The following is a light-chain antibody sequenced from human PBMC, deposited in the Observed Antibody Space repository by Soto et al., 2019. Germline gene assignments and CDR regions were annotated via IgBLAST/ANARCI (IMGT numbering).Light chain of an antibody. Sequence: DIQMTQSPSTLSASVGDRVTITCRASQSITGWLAWYQQKPGKAPKLLIYDASSLESGVPSRFRGSGSGTEYTLHISSLQPDDSATYYCQQYKNMYTFGQGTKLEIK. CDR3: QQYKNMYT. J-gene: IGKJ2*01. CDR2: DAS. V-gene: IGKV1-5*01. CDR1: QSITGW.